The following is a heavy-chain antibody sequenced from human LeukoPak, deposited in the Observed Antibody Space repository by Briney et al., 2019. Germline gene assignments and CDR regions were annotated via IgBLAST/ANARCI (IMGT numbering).Heavy chain of an antibody. V-gene: IGHV3-48*02. J-gene: IGHJ1*01. CDR3: VRDGGYGGKEFQY. CDR1: GFTFSSYA. D-gene: IGHD4-23*01. Sequence: PGGSLRLSCAASGFTFSSYAMHWVRQAPGKGLEWVSYISGSSSTIYYADSVKGRFTISRDNAKNSLYLQMNSLRDEDTSVYYCVRDGGYGGKEFQYWGQGTLVTVSS. CDR2: ISGSSSTI.